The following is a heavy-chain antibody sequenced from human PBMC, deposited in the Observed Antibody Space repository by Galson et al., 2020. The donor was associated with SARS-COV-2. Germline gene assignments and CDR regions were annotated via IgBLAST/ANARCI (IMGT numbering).Heavy chain of an antibody. V-gene: IGHV4-39*01. Sequence: SETLSLTCAVSGASVSTSPYYWGWIRQSPGKGLEWIGYIYSSGDTYYNPSLQSRITISVDTSKNQLSLKLTSLTAADTGVYYCARHADWGSQIDFWGQGTLVTVSS. D-gene: IGHD3-16*01. CDR3: ARHADWGSQIDF. CDR2: IYSSGDT. J-gene: IGHJ4*02. CDR1: GASVSTSPYY.